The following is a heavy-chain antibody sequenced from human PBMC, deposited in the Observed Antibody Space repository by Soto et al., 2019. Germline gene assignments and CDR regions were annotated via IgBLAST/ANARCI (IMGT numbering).Heavy chain of an antibody. V-gene: IGHV4-30-4*01. J-gene: IGHJ4*02. CDR2: IYYSGST. Sequence: ASETLSLTCTVSGGSISSGDYYWSWIRQPPGKGLEWIGYIYYSGSTYYNPSLKSRVTISVDTSKSQFSLKLSSVTAADTAVYYCARLYCSGGFCHEFDYWGQGTLVTVSS. CDR3: ARLYCSGGFCHEFDY. CDR1: GGSISSGDYY. D-gene: IGHD2-15*01.